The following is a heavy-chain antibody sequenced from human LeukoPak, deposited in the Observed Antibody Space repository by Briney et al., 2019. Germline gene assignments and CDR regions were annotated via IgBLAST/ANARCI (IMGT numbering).Heavy chain of an antibody. D-gene: IGHD6-13*01. V-gene: IGHV3-7*01. J-gene: IGHJ4*02. CDR3: AKDAFMAAAELDY. Sequence: GGSLRLSCIASRFTFSSYWMSWVRQAPGKGLEWVANIKPDGGEKYYVDSVKGRFTISRDNSKNTLYLQMNSLRAEDTAVYYCAKDAFMAAAELDYWGQGTLVTVSS. CDR1: RFTFSSYW. CDR2: IKPDGGEK.